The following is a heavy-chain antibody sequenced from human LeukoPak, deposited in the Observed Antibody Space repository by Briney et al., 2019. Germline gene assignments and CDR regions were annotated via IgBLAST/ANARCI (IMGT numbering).Heavy chain of an antibody. CDR1: GDTFTSYG. V-gene: IGHV1-18*01. CDR3: ARSYNKTWYNWFDP. Sequence: ASVKVSCKTSGDTFTSYGLSWVRQAPGQGLEWMGWISGYNGKTKYAQKFQDRVTMTTDTSTSTAYMELRSLTFDDTAVFYCARSYNKTWYNWFDPWGQGTLVTVSS. D-gene: IGHD1-14*01. J-gene: IGHJ5*02. CDR2: ISGYNGKT.